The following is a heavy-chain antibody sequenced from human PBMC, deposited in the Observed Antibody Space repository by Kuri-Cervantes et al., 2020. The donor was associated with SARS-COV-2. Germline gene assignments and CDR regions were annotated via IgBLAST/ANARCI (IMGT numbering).Heavy chain of an antibody. CDR2: ISAYNGNT. J-gene: IGHJ4*02. D-gene: IGHD3-3*01. V-gene: IGHV1-18*01. CDR1: GYTFTSYG. CDR3: ARKFWSGYLLDY. Sequence: ASVKVSCKASGYTFTSYGISWVRQAPGQELEWMGWISAYNGNTNYAQKLQGRVTMTTDTSTSTAYMELRSLRSDDTAVYYCARKFWSGYLLDYWGQGTLVTVSS.